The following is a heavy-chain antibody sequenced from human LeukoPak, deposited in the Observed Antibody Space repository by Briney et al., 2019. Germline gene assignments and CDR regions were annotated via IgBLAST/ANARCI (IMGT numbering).Heavy chain of an antibody. CDR1: GYTFTSYG. V-gene: IGHV1-18*04. D-gene: IGHD3-10*01. CDR2: ISAYNGNT. J-gene: IGHJ4*02. Sequence: ASVKVSCKASGYTFTSYGISWVRQAPGQGLEWMGWISAYNGNTNYAQKLQGRVTTTTDTSTSTAYMELRSLRSDDTAVYYCARDLISKIWFGESCFDYWGQGTLVTVSS. CDR3: ARDLISKIWFGESCFDY.